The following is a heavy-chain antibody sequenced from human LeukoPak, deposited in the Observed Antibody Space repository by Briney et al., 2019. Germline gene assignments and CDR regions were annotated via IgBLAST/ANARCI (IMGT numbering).Heavy chain of an antibody. J-gene: IGHJ4*02. V-gene: IGHV1-18*01. CDR2: ISAYNGNT. CDR3: ARDTYYYDSSRNPKADY. Sequence: GASVKVSCKASGYTFTSYGISWVRQAPGQGLEWMGWISAYNGNTNYAQKLQGRVTMTTDTSTSTAYMELRSLRSDDTAVYYCARDTYYYDSSRNPKADYWGQGTLVTVSS. D-gene: IGHD3-22*01. CDR1: GYTFTSYG.